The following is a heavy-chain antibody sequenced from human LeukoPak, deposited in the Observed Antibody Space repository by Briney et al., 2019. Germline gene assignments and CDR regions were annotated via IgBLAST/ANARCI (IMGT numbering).Heavy chain of an antibody. CDR3: ARVGPYSGSYGGWFDP. CDR1: GGTFSSYA. CDR2: IIPIFGTA. Sequence: SVKVSCRASGGTFSSYAISWVRQAPGQGLEWMGGIIPIFGTANYAQKFQGRVTITADESTSTAYMELSSLRSEDTAVYYCARVGPYSGSYGGWFDPWGQGTLVTVSS. J-gene: IGHJ5*02. D-gene: IGHD1-26*01. V-gene: IGHV1-69*13.